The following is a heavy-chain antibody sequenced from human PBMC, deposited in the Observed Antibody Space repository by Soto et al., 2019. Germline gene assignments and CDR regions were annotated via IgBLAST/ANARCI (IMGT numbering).Heavy chain of an antibody. Sequence: QVQLQQWGAGLLKPSETLSLTCAVYGGFVSSGSYYWSWIRQPPGKGLEWIGEMSHSGGTHFNPSLKSGVTISVDTSKNQFSLKMRAVAAADTALYYWARVERGTATTVVDAFDIWGPGTRVTVSS. CDR2: MSHSGGT. V-gene: IGHV4-34*01. J-gene: IGHJ3*02. CDR3: ARVERGTATTVVDAFDI. D-gene: IGHD1-1*01. CDR1: GGFVSSGSYY.